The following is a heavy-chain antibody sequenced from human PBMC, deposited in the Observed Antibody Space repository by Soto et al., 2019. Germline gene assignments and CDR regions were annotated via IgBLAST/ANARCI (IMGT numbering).Heavy chain of an antibody. Sequence: EVQLLESGGGLVQPGGSLRLSCAASGFTFSSYAMSWVRQAPGKGLEWVSAISGSGGSTYYADSVKGRFTISRDNSKNTLYLQMNSLRAEDTAVYYCAKEKGDYYGSGSRGDWFDPWGQGTLVTVSS. CDR3: AKEKGDYYGSGSRGDWFDP. J-gene: IGHJ5*02. CDR1: GFTFSSYA. V-gene: IGHV3-23*01. CDR2: ISGSGGST. D-gene: IGHD3-10*01.